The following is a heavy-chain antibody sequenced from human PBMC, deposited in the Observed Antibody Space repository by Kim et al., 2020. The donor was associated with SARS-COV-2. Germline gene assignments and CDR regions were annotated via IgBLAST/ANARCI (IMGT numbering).Heavy chain of an antibody. D-gene: IGHD2-2*01. CDR3: GREVPSGYFDL. CDR2: T. Sequence: THDNPSLKSRVTISVDTSKNQFSLKLSSVTAADTAVYYCGREVPSGYFDLWGRGTLVTVSS. J-gene: IGHJ2*01. V-gene: IGHV4-34*01.